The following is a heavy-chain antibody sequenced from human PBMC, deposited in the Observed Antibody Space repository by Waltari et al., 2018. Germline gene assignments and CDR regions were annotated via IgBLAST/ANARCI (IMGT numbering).Heavy chain of an antibody. CDR2: IKSKTDGGTT. Sequence: EVQLVESGGGLVKPGGSLRLSCAASGFTFSNAWMSWVRQAPGKGLEWVGRIKSKTDGGTTDYAEPGKGRFTISRDDSKNTLYLQMNSLKTEDTAVYYCTTGVYSSWRDDYWGQGTLVTVSS. J-gene: IGHJ4*02. CDR3: TTGVYSSWRDDY. CDR1: GFTFSNAW. V-gene: IGHV3-15*01. D-gene: IGHD6-13*01.